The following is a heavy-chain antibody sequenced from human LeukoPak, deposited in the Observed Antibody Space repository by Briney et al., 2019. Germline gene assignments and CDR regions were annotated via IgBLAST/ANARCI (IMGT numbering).Heavy chain of an antibody. D-gene: IGHD2-15*01. CDR2: INPNSGGT. J-gene: IGHJ3*02. V-gene: IGHV1-2*02. Sequence: GASVKVSCKASGYTFTGYYIHWLRQAPGQGLEWMGWINPNSGGTSFALNFQGRVTLTRDTSISTVYMELSRLRSDDTAVYYCARDLSGGALGAFDIWGQGTIVTVSS. CDR1: GYTFTGYY. CDR3: ARDLSGGALGAFDI.